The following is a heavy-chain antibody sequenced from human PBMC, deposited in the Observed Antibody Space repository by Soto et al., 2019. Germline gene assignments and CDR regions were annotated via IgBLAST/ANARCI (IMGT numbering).Heavy chain of an antibody. CDR1: GFTFSSYG. CDR2: IWYDGSNK. J-gene: IGHJ4*02. V-gene: IGHV3-33*01. Sequence: GGSLRLSCAASGFTFSSYGMHWVRQAPGKGLEWVAVIWYDGSNKYYADSVKGRFTISRDNSKNTLYLKMNSLRAEDTAVYYCARDKKVDGSGKGVDYWGQGTLVTVSS. CDR3: ARDKKVDGSGKGVDY. D-gene: IGHD3-10*01.